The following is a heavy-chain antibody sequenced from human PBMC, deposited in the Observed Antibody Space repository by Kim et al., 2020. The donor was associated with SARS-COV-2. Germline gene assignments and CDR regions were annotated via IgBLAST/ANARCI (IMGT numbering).Heavy chain of an antibody. Sequence: GGSLRLSCAASGFTFSSYGMHWVRQAPGKGLEWVAVISYDGSNKYYADSVKGRFTISRDNSKNTLYLQMNSLRAEDTAVYYCAKERSSSYYDSSGYLDYWGQGTLVTVSS. V-gene: IGHV3-30*18. CDR3: AKERSSSYYDSSGYLDY. D-gene: IGHD3-22*01. CDR2: ISYDGSNK. CDR1: GFTFSSYG. J-gene: IGHJ4*02.